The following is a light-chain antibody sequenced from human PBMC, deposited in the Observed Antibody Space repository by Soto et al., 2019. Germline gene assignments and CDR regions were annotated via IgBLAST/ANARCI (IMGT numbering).Light chain of an antibody. J-gene: IGKJ4*01. Sequence: DIVVTQSPATLSVSPGERATLSCRASQSVSNDLAWYQQKPGQAPRLLIYGASTRATGIPARFSGSGSGTEFTLTISSLQSEDFAVYYCQQYHNWPPLTFGGGTKVEIK. CDR3: QQYHNWPPLT. CDR2: GAS. CDR1: QSVSND. V-gene: IGKV3-15*01.